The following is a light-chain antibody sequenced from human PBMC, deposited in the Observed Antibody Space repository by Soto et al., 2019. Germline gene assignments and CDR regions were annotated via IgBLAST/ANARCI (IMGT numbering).Light chain of an antibody. CDR1: SSDVGSYNF. J-gene: IGLJ1*01. CDR2: EVS. Sequence: QSALTQPASVSGSPGQSITISCTRTSSDVGSYNFVSWYQQHPGKVPKVMIYEVSKRPSGVSDRFSGSKSGNTASLTISGLQAEDEVDYYCCADAGRSTYVFGTGTKVTVL. CDR3: CADAGRSTYV. V-gene: IGLV2-23*02.